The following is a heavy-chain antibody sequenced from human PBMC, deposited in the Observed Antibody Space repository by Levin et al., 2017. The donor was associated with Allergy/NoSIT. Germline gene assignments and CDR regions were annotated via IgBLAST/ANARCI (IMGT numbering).Heavy chain of an antibody. CDR3: ARDPGGCSSTSCYAVGAFDI. V-gene: IGHV1-46*03. CDR1: GYTFTSYY. CDR2: INPSGGST. J-gene: IGHJ3*02. D-gene: IGHD2-2*01. Sequence: ASVKVSCKASGYTFTSYYMHWVRQAPGQGLEWMGIINPSGGSTSYAQKFQGRVTMTRDTSTSTVYMELSSLRSEDTAVYYCARDPGGCSSTSCYAVGAFDIWGQGTMVTVSS.